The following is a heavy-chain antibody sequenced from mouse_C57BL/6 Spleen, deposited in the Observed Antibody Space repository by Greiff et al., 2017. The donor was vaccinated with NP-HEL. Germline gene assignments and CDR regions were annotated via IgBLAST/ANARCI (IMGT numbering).Heavy chain of an antibody. D-gene: IGHD1-1*01. V-gene: IGHV1-15*01. CDR1: GYTFTDYE. Sequence: VQLVESGAELVRPGASVTLSCKASGYTFTDYEMHWVKQTPVHGLEWIGAIDPETGGTAYNQKFKGKAILTADKSSSTAYMELRSLTSEDAAVYYCTRKDYYGGSPGFAYWGQGALVTVAA. CDR2: IDPETGGT. CDR3: TRKDYYGGSPGFAY. J-gene: IGHJ3*01.